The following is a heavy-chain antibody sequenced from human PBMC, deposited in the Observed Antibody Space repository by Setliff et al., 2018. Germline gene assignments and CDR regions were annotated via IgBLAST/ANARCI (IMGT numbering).Heavy chain of an antibody. CDR1: GFTLSNSV. V-gene: IGHV1-58*02. CDR3: VTELAIGRTFFDY. CDR2: IVVGSGNT. J-gene: IGHJ4*02. Sequence: SVKVSCKASGFTLSNSVMHWVRQAGGERLEWMGWIVVGSGNTHHAQKFQERVTITRDMSTSTVYMELSSLMSDDTAVYYCVTELAIGRTFFDYWGQGTLVTVSS. D-gene: IGHD3-22*01.